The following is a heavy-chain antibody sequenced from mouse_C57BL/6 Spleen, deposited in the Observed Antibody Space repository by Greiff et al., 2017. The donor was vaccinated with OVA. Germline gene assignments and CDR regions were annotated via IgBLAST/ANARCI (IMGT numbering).Heavy chain of an antibody. D-gene: IGHD2-5*01. V-gene: IGHV3-6*01. CDR3: ARLPYDSNFYAMDY. J-gene: IGHJ4*01. CDR1: GYSFTSGYF. Sequence: VQLQESGPGLVKPSQSLSLTCSVSGYSFTSGYFWYCLRQLPGNQQELVGFISYDGSHNYTPSLKNRITITRDTAKNQLFLKLKSVTTENTATYYCARLPYDSNFYAMDYWGQGTSVTVSS. CDR2: ISYDGSH.